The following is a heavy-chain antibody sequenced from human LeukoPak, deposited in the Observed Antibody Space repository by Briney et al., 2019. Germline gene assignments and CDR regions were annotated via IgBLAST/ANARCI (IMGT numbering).Heavy chain of an antibody. CDR3: ARDDWGHLDAFDI. Sequence: SETLSLTCTVSGGSISSSSYYWGWIRQPPGKGLEGIGSIYYSWSTYYNPSLKSRVTISVDTSKTQFSLKLSSATAEDTAVYYCARDDWGHLDAFDIWGQGTMVTVSS. D-gene: IGHD7-27*01. V-gene: IGHV4-39*07. CDR1: GGSISSSSYY. CDR2: IYYSWST. J-gene: IGHJ3*02.